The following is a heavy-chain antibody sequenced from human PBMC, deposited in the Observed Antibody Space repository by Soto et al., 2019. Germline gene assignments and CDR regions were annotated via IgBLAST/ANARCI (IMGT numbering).Heavy chain of an antibody. J-gene: IGHJ6*02. Sequence: ASFTGPFTASGSTFTSDFVSWVRQAPGQGLDWMGWISAYNGNTNYAQKLQGRVTMTTDTSTSTAYMELRSLRSDDTAVYYCASGIYSSSQNNLYYYYGMDVWGQGTTVTVSS. CDR1: GSTFTSDF. V-gene: IGHV1-18*04. CDR2: ISAYNGNT. D-gene: IGHD6-6*01. CDR3: ASGIYSSSQNNLYYYYGMDV.